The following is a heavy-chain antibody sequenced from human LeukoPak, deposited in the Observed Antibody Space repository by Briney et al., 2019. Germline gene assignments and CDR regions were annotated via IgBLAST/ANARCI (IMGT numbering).Heavy chain of an antibody. J-gene: IGHJ6*02. CDR2: MNPNSANT. CDR3: ARLASSSWPRYYYYGMDV. V-gene: IGHV1-8*01. Sequence: RASVKVSCKASGYTFTSYDINWVRQATGQGLEGMGWMNPNSANTGYAQKLQGRATMTRNTSISTAYMELTSLRSEDTAVYYCARLASSSWPRYYYYGMDVWGQGTTVTVSS. CDR1: GYTFTSYD. D-gene: IGHD6-13*01.